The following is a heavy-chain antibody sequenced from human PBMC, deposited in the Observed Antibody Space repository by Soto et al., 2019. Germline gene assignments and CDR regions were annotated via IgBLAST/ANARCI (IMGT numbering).Heavy chain of an antibody. D-gene: IGHD6-13*01. CDR2: INPRGLTK. V-gene: IGHV3-48*01. CDR3: ATWYGNHYFGLDV. CDR1: GYSFDAYI. Sequence: GGSLRLSCAVSGYSFDAYIMNWVRQAPGKGLEWVSSINPRGLTKFYADSVRGRFTISRDDASSSLFLQMNNLRAEDTAVYYCATWYGNHYFGLDVWGQGTTVTVSS. J-gene: IGHJ6*02.